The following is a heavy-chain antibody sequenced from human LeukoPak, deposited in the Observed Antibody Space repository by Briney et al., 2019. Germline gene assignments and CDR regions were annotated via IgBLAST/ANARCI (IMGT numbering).Heavy chain of an antibody. V-gene: IGHV3-53*01. CDR1: GFTVSSNY. J-gene: IGHJ4*02. CDR3: TRVASGSYSHFDY. Sequence: GGSLRLSCAGPGFTVSSNYMSWVRQAPGKGLEWVSIIYPGGSTYYADSVKGRFTISRDNSKNTLYLQMNSLRAEDTAVYYCTRVASGSYSHFDYWAREPWSPSPQ. D-gene: IGHD3-10*01. CDR2: IYPGGST.